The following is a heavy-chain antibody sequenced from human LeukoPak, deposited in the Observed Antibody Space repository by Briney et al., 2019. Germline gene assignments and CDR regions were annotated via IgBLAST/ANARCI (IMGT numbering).Heavy chain of an antibody. CDR1: GFTFSDYY. J-gene: IGHJ4*02. D-gene: IGHD3-10*01. CDR2: ISSSGSTI. V-gene: IGHV3-11*04. Sequence: PGGSLRLSCAATGFTFSDYYMSWIRQAPGKGLEWVSYISSSGSTIYYADSVKGRFTISRDNAKNSLYLQMNSLRAEDTAVYYCAKENYYGSGSQYYFDYWGQGTLVTVSS. CDR3: AKENYYGSGSQYYFDY.